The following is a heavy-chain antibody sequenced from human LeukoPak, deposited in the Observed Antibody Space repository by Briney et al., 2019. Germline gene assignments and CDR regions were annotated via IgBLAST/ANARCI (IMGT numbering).Heavy chain of an antibody. V-gene: IGHV4-39*02. J-gene: IGHJ4*02. CDR3: VKSGGYGLIDY. CDR1: GASISGSGYY. CDR2: IYYTGST. D-gene: IGHD1-26*01. Sequence: SETLSLTCAVSGASISGSGYYLGWIRQPPGKGLGWIGNIYYTGSTYYNASLQSLFTISIDMSKNHFSLRLNSVTAADTAMYYCVKSGGYGLIDYWGQGTLVTVSS.